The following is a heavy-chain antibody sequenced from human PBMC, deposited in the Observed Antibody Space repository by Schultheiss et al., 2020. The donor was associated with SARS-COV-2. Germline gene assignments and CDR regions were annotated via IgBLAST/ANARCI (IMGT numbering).Heavy chain of an antibody. CDR3: ARDLMWAARPPYGMDV. V-gene: IGHV3-23*01. Sequence: GGSLRLSCAASGFTFSSYAMSWVRQAPGKGLEWVSAISGSGGSTYYADSVKGRFTISRDNSKNTLYLQMNSLRAEDTAVYYCARDLMWAARPPYGMDVWGQGTTVTVSS. CDR1: GFTFSSYA. J-gene: IGHJ6*02. D-gene: IGHD6-6*01. CDR2: ISGSGGST.